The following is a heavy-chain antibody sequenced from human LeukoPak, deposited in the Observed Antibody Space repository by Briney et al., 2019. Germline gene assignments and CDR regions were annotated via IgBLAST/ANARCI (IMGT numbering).Heavy chain of an antibody. Sequence: SETLSLTCTVSGGSISSSSYYWGWIRQPPGKGLEWIGSIYYSGSTYYNPSLKSRVTISVDTSKNQFSLKLSSVTAADTAVYYCARAGRDKGYYGMDVWGQGTTVTVSS. CDR1: GGSISSSSYY. CDR2: IYYSGST. V-gene: IGHV4-39*07. CDR3: ARAGRDKGYYGMDV. J-gene: IGHJ6*02. D-gene: IGHD2-21*02.